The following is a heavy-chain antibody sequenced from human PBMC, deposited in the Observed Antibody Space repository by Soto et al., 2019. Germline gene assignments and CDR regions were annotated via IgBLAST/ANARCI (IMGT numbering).Heavy chain of an antibody. CDR1: GGTSRKYG. CDR3: ARDGYYDNSGYYYLPFDH. V-gene: IGHV1-69*13. D-gene: IGHD3-22*01. Sequence: SVKVSCKASGGTSRKYGISWVRQAPGQGLEWMGGIIPTFGTSNYAQKFQGRVTITADESTSTVYMELRSLRSEDTAVYYCARDGYYDNSGYYYLPFDHWGQGTLVTVSS. J-gene: IGHJ4*02. CDR2: IIPTFGTS.